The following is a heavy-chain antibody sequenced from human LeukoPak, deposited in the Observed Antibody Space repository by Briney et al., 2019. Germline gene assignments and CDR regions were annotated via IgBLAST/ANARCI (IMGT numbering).Heavy chain of an antibody. CDR3: AKDRSPRGSGSYFGN. Sequence: QPGGSLRLSCAASGFTFSSYAMSWVRQAPGKGLGWVSAISGSGGSTYYADSVKGRFTISRDNSKNTLYLQMNSLRAEDTAVYYCAKDRSPRGSGSYFGNWGQGTLVTVSS. D-gene: IGHD3-10*01. J-gene: IGHJ4*02. CDR1: GFTFSSYA. CDR2: ISGSGGST. V-gene: IGHV3-23*01.